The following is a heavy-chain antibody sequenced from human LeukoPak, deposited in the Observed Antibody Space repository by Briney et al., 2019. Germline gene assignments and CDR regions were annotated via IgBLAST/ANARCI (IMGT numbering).Heavy chain of an antibody. CDR1: GVTLSDHS. Sequence: GGSLRLPCSACGVTLSDHSLEWIRQAPGKGLDCSGRSRYKARGYTIEYAASVKGRFTISRDDSKTAVYLQMSSLKAEDTAVYFCARDGKEGDNSGVDIWGQGTVGTVSS. D-gene: IGHD2-15*01. V-gene: IGHV3-72*01. CDR2: SRYKARGYTI. J-gene: IGHJ3*02. CDR3: ARDGKEGDNSGVDI.